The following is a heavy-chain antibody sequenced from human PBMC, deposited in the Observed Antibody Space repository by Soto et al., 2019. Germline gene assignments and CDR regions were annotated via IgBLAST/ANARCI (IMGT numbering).Heavy chain of an antibody. J-gene: IGHJ5*02. V-gene: IGHV5-51*01. CDR1: GYSFTSYW. D-gene: IGHD3-22*01. Sequence: PGESLKISCKGSGYSFTSYWIGWVRQMPGKGLEWMGIIYPGDSDTRYSPSFQGQVTISADKSISTAYLQWSSLKASDTALYYCARPATAYYDSSGYYTWGQGTLVTVSS. CDR3: ARPATAYYDSSGYYT. CDR2: IYPGDSDT.